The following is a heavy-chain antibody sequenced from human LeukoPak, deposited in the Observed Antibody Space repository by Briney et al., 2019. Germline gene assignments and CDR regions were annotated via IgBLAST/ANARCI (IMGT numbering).Heavy chain of an antibody. CDR2: ISAYNGNT. CDR1: TSR. D-gene: IGHD6-13*01. CDR3: ARVIGSSSWKNWFDP. J-gene: IGHJ5*02. V-gene: IGHV1-18*01. Sequence: ASVKVSCKATSRISWVRQAPGQGLEWMGWISAYNGNTNYAQKLQGRVTMTTDTSTSTAYMELRSLRSDDTAVYYCARVIGSSSWKNWFDPWGQGTLVTVSS.